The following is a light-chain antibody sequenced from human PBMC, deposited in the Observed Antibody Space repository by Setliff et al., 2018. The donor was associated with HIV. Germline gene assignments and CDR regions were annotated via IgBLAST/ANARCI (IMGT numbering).Light chain of an antibody. V-gene: IGLV2-14*01. J-gene: IGLJ1*01. CDR1: SSDVGGYNY. Sequence: QSALTQPASVSGSPGQSITISCTGTSSDVGGYNYVSWYQQHTGKAPKLMIYDVSKRPSGVSNRFSGSKSGNMASLTISGLQAEDEADYYCSSYTSSSYYVFGTGTKVTVL. CDR3: SSYTSSSYYV. CDR2: DVS.